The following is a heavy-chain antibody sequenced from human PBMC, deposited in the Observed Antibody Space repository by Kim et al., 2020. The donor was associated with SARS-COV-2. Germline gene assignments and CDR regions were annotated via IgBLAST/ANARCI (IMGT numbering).Heavy chain of an antibody. V-gene: IGHV4-34*01. CDR1: GESFSGYQ. CDR3: AGARGGITIIVVVITAAEYYFDP. Sequence: SETLSLTCAVYGESFSGYQWSWIRHSQGKGLELIGESDQSGSTNYNPSLKSRVTISADTSKNQFSLKLSTVTAAATAVYYCAGARGGITIIVVVITAAEYYFDPWGQGTPVTVSS. D-gene: IGHD3-22*01. CDR2: SDQSGST. J-gene: IGHJ4*02.